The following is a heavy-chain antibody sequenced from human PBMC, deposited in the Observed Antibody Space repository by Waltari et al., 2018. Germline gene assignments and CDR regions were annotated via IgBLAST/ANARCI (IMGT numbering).Heavy chain of an antibody. D-gene: IGHD5-12*01. Sequence: QVQLQQWGAGLLKPSETLSLTCAVYGGSFSGYYWSWIRQPPGKGLEWSGEINHSGSTNYNPSLKSRVTISVDTSKNQFSLKLSSVTAADTAVYYCARGPRRWLQSHYYYYGMDVWGQGTTVTVSS. CDR3: ARGPRRWLQSHYYYYGMDV. V-gene: IGHV4-34*01. CDR2: INHSGST. J-gene: IGHJ6*02. CDR1: GGSFSGYY.